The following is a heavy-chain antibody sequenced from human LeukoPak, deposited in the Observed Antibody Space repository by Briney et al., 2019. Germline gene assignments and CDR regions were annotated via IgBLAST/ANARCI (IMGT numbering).Heavy chain of an antibody. J-gene: IGHJ5*02. CDR3: AKERYNWNDKGFDP. CDR1: GFTFNSYA. CDR2: TSGSGGST. D-gene: IGHD1-20*01. Sequence: GGSLRLSCAASGFTFNSYAMSWLRQAPGQGLAGVSATSGSGGSTYYADSVKGRFTISRDNSKNTLYLQVNSLRAEDTAVYYCAKERYNWNDKGFDPWGQGTLVTVSS. V-gene: IGHV3-23*01.